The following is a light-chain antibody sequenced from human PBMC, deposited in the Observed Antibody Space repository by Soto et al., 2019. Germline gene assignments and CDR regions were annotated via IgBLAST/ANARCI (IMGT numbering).Light chain of an antibody. Sequence: DIQMTQSPSTLSATAGDRVTITCRASQSVSIWVAWYQQRPGRAPKLLIYKASSLEYGVPSRFSGRGSGTEFTLTISSLQPDDFGTYYCQQYSGDEWTFGQGTKVDIK. V-gene: IGKV1-5*03. CDR1: QSVSIW. CDR3: QQYSGDEWT. CDR2: KAS. J-gene: IGKJ1*01.